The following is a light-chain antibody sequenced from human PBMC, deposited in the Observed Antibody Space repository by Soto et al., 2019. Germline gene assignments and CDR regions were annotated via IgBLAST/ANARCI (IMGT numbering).Light chain of an antibody. CDR1: QTISRW. CDR2: AAS. J-gene: IGKJ1*01. CDR3: KQSDTTWT. V-gene: IGKV1-39*01. Sequence: DIQMTHSPSTLSASILYIVTITFRSSQTISRWLAWYQQKPGKAPNLLIYAASSLQSGVPSRFSGSGSGTDFTLTINSLQPEDFATYYCKQSDTTWTFGQGTKVDIK.